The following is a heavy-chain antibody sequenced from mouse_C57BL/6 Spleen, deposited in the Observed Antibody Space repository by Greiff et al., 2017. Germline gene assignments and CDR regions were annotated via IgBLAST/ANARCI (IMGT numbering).Heavy chain of an antibody. CDR2: IYPGDGDT. CDR3: AREDYGSFLFDY. Sequence: QVQLQQSGPELVKPGASVKISCKASGYAFSSSWMNWVKQRPGKGLEWIGRIYPGDGDTNYNGKFKGKATLTADKSSSTAYMQLSSLTSEDSAVYFCAREDYGSFLFDYWGQGTTLTVSS. J-gene: IGHJ2*01. D-gene: IGHD1-1*01. CDR1: GYAFSSSW. V-gene: IGHV1-82*01.